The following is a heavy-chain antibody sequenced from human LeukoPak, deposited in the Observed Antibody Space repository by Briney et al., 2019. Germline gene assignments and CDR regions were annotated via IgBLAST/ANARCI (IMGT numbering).Heavy chain of an antibody. J-gene: IGHJ4*02. D-gene: IGHD6-19*01. Sequence: GGSLRLSCAVSGFSFTSYGMSWVRQAPGKGLEWISAISLNGDTTYYADSVKGRFIISRDNSENKLYLQMNSLRPEDTAVYYCAQGYSSGWFPYWGQGSLVSVSS. CDR2: ISLNGDTT. V-gene: IGHV3-23*01. CDR3: AQGYSSGWFPY. CDR1: GFSFTSYG.